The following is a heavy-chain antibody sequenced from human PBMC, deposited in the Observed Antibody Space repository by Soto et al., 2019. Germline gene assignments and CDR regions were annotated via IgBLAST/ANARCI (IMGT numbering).Heavy chain of an antibody. CDR3: ARGGYDFWSGYYREGVYYFDY. D-gene: IGHD3-3*01. Sequence: LSLTCAVYGGSFSGYYWSWIRQPPGKGLEWIGEINHSGSTNYNPSLKSRVTISVDTSKNQFPLKLSSVTAADTAVYYCARGGYDFWSGYYREGVYYFDYWGQGTLVTVSS. CDR1: GGSFSGYY. J-gene: IGHJ4*02. CDR2: INHSGST. V-gene: IGHV4-34*01.